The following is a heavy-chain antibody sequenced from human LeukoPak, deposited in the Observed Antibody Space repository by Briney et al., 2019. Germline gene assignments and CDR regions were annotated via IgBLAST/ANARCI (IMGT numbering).Heavy chain of an antibody. Sequence: GGSLRLSCAASGFTFSSYSMNWVRQAPGKGLEWVSSISSSSYIYYADSVKGRFTISRDNAKNSLYLQMNSLRAEDTAIYYCTRVGYIDEGIDYWGQGTLVTVSS. D-gene: IGHD5-24*01. CDR1: GFTFSSYS. V-gene: IGHV3-21*06. CDR2: ISSSSYI. CDR3: TRVGYIDEGIDY. J-gene: IGHJ4*02.